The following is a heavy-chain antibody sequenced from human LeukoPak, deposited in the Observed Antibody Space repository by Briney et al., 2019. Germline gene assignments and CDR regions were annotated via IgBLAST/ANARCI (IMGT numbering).Heavy chain of an antibody. Sequence: SETLSLTCTVSGDSIITSSYYWGWIRQPPGKGLEWLGSIYYSGITHYNPSLKRRVTIYADTSRNQFSLHLYSVTAADTAVFYCARSDYYDYRQIDIWGQGTLVTVSS. J-gene: IGHJ4*02. V-gene: IGHV4-39*01. D-gene: IGHD3-22*01. CDR1: GDSIITSSYY. CDR3: ARSDYYDYRQIDI. CDR2: IYYSGIT.